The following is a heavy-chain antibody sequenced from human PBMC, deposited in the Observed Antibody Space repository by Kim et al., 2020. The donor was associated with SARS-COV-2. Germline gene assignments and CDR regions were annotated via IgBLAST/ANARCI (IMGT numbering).Heavy chain of an antibody. V-gene: IGHV3-33*06. J-gene: IGHJ4*02. CDR3: AKDHRGVWIRNGAFDY. Sequence: SVKGQFTISRDNSKHTLYLQRNSVGADDTAVYYCAKDHRGVWIRNGAFDYWGQGTLVTVSS. D-gene: IGHD5-18*01.